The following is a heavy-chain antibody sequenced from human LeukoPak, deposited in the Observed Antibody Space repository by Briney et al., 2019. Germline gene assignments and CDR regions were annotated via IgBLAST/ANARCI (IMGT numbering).Heavy chain of an antibody. V-gene: IGHV4-59*12. CDR3: AREVVAGTVIDY. J-gene: IGHJ4*02. CDR2: IYYSGST. D-gene: IGHD6-19*01. Sequence: PSETLSLTCTVSGGSISSYYWSWIRQPPGKGLEWIGYIYYSGSTNYNPSLKSRVTISVDTSKNQFSLKLSSVTAAGTAVYYCAREVVAGTVIDYWGQGTLVTVSS. CDR1: GGSISSYY.